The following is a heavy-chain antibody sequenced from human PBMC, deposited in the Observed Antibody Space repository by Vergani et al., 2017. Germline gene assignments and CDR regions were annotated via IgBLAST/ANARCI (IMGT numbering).Heavy chain of an antibody. Sequence: QVQLQESGPGLVKPSETLSLTCTVSGGSLSSYYWSWIRQPPGKGLEWIGYIYYSGSPNYNPPLKSRVTISVDTSKNQLSRKLSSVTAADTAVYYCARGYSSGWINWFDPWGQGTLVTVSS. J-gene: IGHJ5*02. CDR3: ARGYSSGWINWFDP. D-gene: IGHD6-19*01. V-gene: IGHV4-59*01. CDR1: GGSLSSYY. CDR2: IYYSGSP.